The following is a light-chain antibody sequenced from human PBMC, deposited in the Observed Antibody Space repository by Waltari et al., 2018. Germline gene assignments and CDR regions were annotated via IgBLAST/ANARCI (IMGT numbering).Light chain of an antibody. J-gene: IGLJ3*02. CDR1: GSNIGSNT. CDR2: TNS. Sequence: QSVLTQPPSASGSPGQRVTISCSGSGSNIGSNTVNWYQQIPGMAPKLLIYTNSRRPSGVPDRFAGSKSGTSGFLAISGLQSEDEADYYCAAWDDGLNGWVFGGRTKVTVL. CDR3: AAWDDGLNGWV. V-gene: IGLV1-44*01.